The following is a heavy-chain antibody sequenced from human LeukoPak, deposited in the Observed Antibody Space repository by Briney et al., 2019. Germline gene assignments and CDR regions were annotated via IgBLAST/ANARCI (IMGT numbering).Heavy chain of an antibody. CDR2: ISSSGSTI. CDR3: ARDCRSTSCYPSYYYGMGV. V-gene: IGHV3-11*01. Sequence: GGSLRLSCAASGFTFSDYYVSWIRQAPGKGLEWVSYISSSGSTIYYADSVKGRFTISRDNAKNSLYLQMNSLRAEDTAVYYCARDCRSTSCYPSYYYGMGVWGQGTTVTVFS. CDR1: GFTFSDYY. D-gene: IGHD2-2*01. J-gene: IGHJ6*01.